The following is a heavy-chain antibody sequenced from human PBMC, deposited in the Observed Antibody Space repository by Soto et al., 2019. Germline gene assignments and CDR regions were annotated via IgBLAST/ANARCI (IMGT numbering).Heavy chain of an antibody. V-gene: IGHV4-59*11. J-gene: IGHJ6*02. D-gene: IGHD3-10*01. CDR2: ISYSGYT. CDR3: ARDRQVWFGESVMDV. Sequence: PKTLSLTCSVSGGSFRDHYWTWIRQPPGKGLEWIGYISYSGYTNYKPSLKSRLTMSVDMAKNQFSLKLNSLTAADTAVYYCARDRQVWFGESVMDVWGQGTTVT. CDR1: GGSFRDHY.